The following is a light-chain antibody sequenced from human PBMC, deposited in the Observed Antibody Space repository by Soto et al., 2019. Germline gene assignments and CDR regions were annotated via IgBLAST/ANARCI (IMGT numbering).Light chain of an antibody. CDR1: SGDVAIYDL. CDR3: SSYAGTVTLV. V-gene: IGLV2-23*02. Sequence: QSVLTQPASVSGSPGQSITISCTGTSGDVAIYDLVSWYQQYPGKAPQLIIYEVTKRPSGVSNRFSGSKSGNTASLTISGLQAEDEGDYYCSSYAGTVTLVFGGGTTLTVL. CDR2: EVT. J-gene: IGLJ3*02.